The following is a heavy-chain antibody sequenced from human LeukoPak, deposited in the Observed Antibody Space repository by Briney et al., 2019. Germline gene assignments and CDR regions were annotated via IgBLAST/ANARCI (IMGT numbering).Heavy chain of an antibody. V-gene: IGHV1-46*01. J-gene: IGHJ4*02. CDR2: INPSGGSA. D-gene: IGHD4-17*01. Sequence: GASVKVSCKASGYTFTSYYMHWVRQAPGQGLEWMGIINPSGGSASYAQKFRGRVTMTRDTSTSTVYMGLSSLRSEDTAVYYCARGLLRWHFDYWGQGTLVTVSS. CDR1: GYTFTSYY. CDR3: ARGLLRWHFDY.